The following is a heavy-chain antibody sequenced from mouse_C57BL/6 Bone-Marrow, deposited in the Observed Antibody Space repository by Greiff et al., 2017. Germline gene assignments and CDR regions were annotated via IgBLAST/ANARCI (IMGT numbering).Heavy chain of an antibody. J-gene: IGHJ3*01. V-gene: IGHV5-4*01. CDR3: ARAGGYSNWVAY. CDR2: ISDGGSYT. D-gene: IGHD2-5*01. CDR1: GFTFSSYA. Sequence: EVQLVESGGGLVKPGGSLKLSCAASGFTFSSYAMSWVRQTPEKRLEWVATISDGGSYTYYPDNVKGRFTISRDNAKNNLYPQMSHLKSEDTAMYYCARAGGYSNWVAYWGQGTLVTVSA.